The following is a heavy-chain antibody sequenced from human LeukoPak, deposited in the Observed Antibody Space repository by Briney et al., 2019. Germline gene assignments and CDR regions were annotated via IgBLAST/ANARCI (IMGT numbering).Heavy chain of an antibody. CDR1: GFTFSAYA. CDR2: IIWNSGSI. V-gene: IGHV3-9*01. J-gene: IGHJ4*02. D-gene: IGHD1-26*01. Sequence: GGSLRISCAASGFTFSAYAMHWVRQAPGKGLEWVSGIIWNSGSIGYADSVKGRFTISRDNAKNSLYLQMNSLRAEDTTLYYCAKDISVGATPYYFDYWGQGTLVTVSS. CDR3: AKDISVGATPYYFDY.